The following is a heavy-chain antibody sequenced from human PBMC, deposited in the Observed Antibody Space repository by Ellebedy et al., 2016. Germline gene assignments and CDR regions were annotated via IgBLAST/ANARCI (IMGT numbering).Heavy chain of an antibody. J-gene: IGHJ6*01. V-gene: IGHV4-59*01. Sequence: SETLSLTXSVSGDSITYYYWSWIRQTPGKGLEWIGYFYYRASPCYNPSLNNRATVSADASKNQLSLRLTSVTAADTAVYFCARVLRQRYNNAIRKSSYYYYAMDVWGQGTTVTVSS. CDR3: ARVLRQRYNNAIRKSSYYYYAMDV. CDR1: GDSITYYY. CDR2: FYYRASP. D-gene: IGHD3-10*01.